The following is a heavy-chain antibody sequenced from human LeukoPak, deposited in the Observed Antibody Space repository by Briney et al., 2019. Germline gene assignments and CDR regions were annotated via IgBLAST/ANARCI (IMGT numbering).Heavy chain of an antibody. Sequence: GGSLRLSCAASGFTFSSYGMHWVRQAPGKGPEWVAVIWYDGSNKYYADSVKGRFTISRDNSKNTLYLQMNSLRAEDTAVYYCARGAIFGVGGNWFDPWGQGTLVTVSS. CDR3: ARGAIFGVGGNWFDP. CDR2: IWYDGSNK. V-gene: IGHV3-33*01. J-gene: IGHJ5*02. D-gene: IGHD3-3*01. CDR1: GFTFSSYG.